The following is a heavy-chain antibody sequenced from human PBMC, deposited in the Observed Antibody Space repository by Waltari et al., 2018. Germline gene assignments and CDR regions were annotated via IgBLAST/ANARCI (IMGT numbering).Heavy chain of an antibody. CDR3: AREGGVAATLRREYYFDY. D-gene: IGHD2-15*01. V-gene: IGHV1-69*15. J-gene: IGHJ4*02. CDR1: GGTFSGYA. Sequence: QVQLVQSGAEVKKPGSSVKVSCKASGGTFSGYAISWVRQAPGQGLEWMGRIIPIFGTANYAPKFQGRVTITADESTSTAYMELSSLRSEDTAVYYWAREGGVAATLRREYYFDYWGQGTLVTVSS. CDR2: IIPIFGTA.